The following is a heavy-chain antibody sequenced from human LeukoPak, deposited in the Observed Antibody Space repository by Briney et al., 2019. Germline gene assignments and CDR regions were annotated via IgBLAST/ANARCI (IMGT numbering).Heavy chain of an antibody. Sequence: PGGSLRLSCAASGFTFSSYDMSWVRQAPGKGLEWVSAISGSGGSTYYADSVKGRFTISRDNSKNTLYLQMNSLRAEDTAVYYCAIFSSSSGWFDPWGQGTLVTVSS. J-gene: IGHJ5*02. CDR1: GFTFSSYD. V-gene: IGHV3-23*01. CDR3: AIFSSSSGWFDP. D-gene: IGHD6-6*01. CDR2: ISGSGGST.